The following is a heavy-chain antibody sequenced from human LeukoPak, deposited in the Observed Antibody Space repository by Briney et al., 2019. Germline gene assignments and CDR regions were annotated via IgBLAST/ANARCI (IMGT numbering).Heavy chain of an antibody. CDR3: ARVDLRAAYFDY. V-gene: IGHV6-1*01. D-gene: IGHD2-15*01. CDR1: GDSVSSNSAA. Sequence: SQTLSLTCAISGDSVSSNSAAWNWIRLSPSRGLEWLGRTYYRSKWYNDYAVSVKSRITINPDTSKNQFSLKLSSVTAADTAVYYCARVDLRAAYFDYWGQGTLVTVSS. CDR2: TYYRSKWYN. J-gene: IGHJ4*02.